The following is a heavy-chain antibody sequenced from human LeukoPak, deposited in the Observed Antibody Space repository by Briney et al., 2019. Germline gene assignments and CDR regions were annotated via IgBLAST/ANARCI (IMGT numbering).Heavy chain of an antibody. D-gene: IGHD3-16*01. CDR2: ISYDGSNK. CDR1: GFTFSSYG. CDR3: ARDEHLWEISH. V-gene: IGHV3-30*03. J-gene: IGHJ4*02. Sequence: GRSLRLSCAASGFTFSSYGMHWVRQAPGKGLEWVAVISYDGSNKYYADSVKGRFTISRDNSKNTLYLQMNSLRAEDTAVYYCARDEHLWEISHWGQGTLVTVSS.